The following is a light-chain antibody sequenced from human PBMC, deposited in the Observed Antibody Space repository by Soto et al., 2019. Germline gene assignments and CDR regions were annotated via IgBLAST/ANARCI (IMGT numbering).Light chain of an antibody. J-gene: IGLJ2*01. CDR1: SSDVGGYNY. Sequence: QSALTQPASVSGSPGQWITISCTGTSSDVGGYNYVSWYQQHPGKAPKLMIYDVSNRPSGVSNRFPGSKSGNTASLTISGLQAEDEADYYCSSYTSSSTLVVFGGGTKLTVL. CDR2: DVS. CDR3: SSYTSSSTLVV. V-gene: IGLV2-14*01.